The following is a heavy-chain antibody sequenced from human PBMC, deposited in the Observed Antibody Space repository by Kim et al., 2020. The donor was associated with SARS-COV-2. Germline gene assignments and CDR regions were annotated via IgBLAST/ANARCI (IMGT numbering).Heavy chain of an antibody. CDR3: TTEELGVIGYFDY. CDR2: IKSKTDGGTT. Sequence: GGSLRLSCAASGFTFSNAWMSWVRQAPGKGLEWVGRIKSKTDGGTTDYAAPVKGRFTISRDDSKNTLYLQMNSLKTEDTAVYYCTTEELGVIGYFDYWGQGTLVTVSS. V-gene: IGHV3-15*01. D-gene: IGHD3-10*01. CDR1: GFTFSNAW. J-gene: IGHJ4*02.